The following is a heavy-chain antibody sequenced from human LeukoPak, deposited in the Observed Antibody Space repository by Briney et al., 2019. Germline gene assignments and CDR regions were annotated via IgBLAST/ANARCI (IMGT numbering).Heavy chain of an antibody. CDR2: IYTSGST. Sequence: SETLSLTCTVSGGSISSYYWSWIRQTAGKRLEWIGRIYTSGSTDYSPSLRGRVTISVDKSKNHLSLKLNSVTAADTAVYYCATSAAVGGVKWFDPWGQGTLVTVSS. V-gene: IGHV4-4*07. J-gene: IGHJ5*02. CDR1: GGSISSYY. D-gene: IGHD6-19*01. CDR3: ATSAAVGGVKWFDP.